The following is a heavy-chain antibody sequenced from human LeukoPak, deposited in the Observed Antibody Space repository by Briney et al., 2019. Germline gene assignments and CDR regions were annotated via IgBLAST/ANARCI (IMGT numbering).Heavy chain of an antibody. Sequence: GGSLRLSCAASGVTFSRYAMHWVRQAPGKGLECMAVTSGDGSNEHYAGSVKCRFTISRDNSKNTLYLQMNSLRTEDTAVYYCARDGGDGFNQIDHWGQGTLVTVSS. CDR1: GVTFSRYA. CDR3: ARDGGDGFNQIDH. CDR2: TSGDGSNE. D-gene: IGHD5-24*01. J-gene: IGHJ4*02. V-gene: IGHV3-30-3*01.